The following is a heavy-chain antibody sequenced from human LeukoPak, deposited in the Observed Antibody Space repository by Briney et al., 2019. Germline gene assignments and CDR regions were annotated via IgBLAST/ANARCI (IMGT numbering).Heavy chain of an antibody. V-gene: IGHV3-7*01. J-gene: IGHJ4*02. Sequence: GGSLRLSCAASGFTSSSHWMSWVRQAPGKGLEWVANIKEDGSEKYYVDSVKGRFTISRDNAKNSLYLQMNSLRAEDTAFYFCARVGVTLGGFDYWGQGTLVTVSS. D-gene: IGHD2-21*02. CDR2: IKEDGSEK. CDR3: ARVGVTLGGFDY. CDR1: GFTSSSHW.